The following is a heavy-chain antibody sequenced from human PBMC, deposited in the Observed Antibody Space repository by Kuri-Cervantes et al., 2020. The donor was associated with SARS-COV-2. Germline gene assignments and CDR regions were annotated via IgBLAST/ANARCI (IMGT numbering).Heavy chain of an antibody. CDR1: GITFSSYA. Sequence: LSLTCAASGITFSSYAMTWVRQAPGKGLEWVSTISAIDGSTYSADSVKGRFTISRDNAKNSLYLQMNSLRAEDTAVYYCARDPGPLPDTAMVTYYYYYCMDVWGKGTTVTVSS. CDR2: ISAIDGST. V-gene: IGHV3-23*01. D-gene: IGHD5-18*01. J-gene: IGHJ6*03. CDR3: ARDPGPLPDTAMVTYYYYYCMDV.